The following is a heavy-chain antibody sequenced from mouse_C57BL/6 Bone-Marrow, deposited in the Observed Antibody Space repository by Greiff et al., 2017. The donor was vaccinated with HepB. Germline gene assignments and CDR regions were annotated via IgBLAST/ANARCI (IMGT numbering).Heavy chain of an antibody. V-gene: IGHV5-4*03. CDR3: ARAGYPYFDY. D-gene: IGHD2-2*01. CDR1: GFTFSSYA. CDR2: ISDGGSYT. J-gene: IGHJ2*01. Sequence: EVNVVESGGGLVKPGGSLKLSCAASGFTFSSYAMSWVRQTPEKRLEWVATISDGGSYTYYPDNVKGRFTISRDNAKNNLYLQMSHLKSEDTAMYYCARAGYPYFDYGGQGTTLTVSS.